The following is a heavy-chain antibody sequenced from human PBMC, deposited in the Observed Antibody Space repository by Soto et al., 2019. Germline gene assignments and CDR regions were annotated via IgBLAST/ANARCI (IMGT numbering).Heavy chain of an antibody. D-gene: IGHD6-19*01. J-gene: IGHJ4*02. CDR2: ISGSGISI. CDR1: GFTFSDYA. CDR3: ATLLLGGDIAVAAETDY. V-gene: IGHV3-23*01. Sequence: VQLLGSGGGLVQPGGSLRLSCAASGFTFSDYALNWVRQAPGKGLEWVSAISGSGISIYYADSVKGRFTISRDNSKNTVFLQMTSLRAGDTAVYYCATLLLGGDIAVAAETDYWGQGTLVTVSS.